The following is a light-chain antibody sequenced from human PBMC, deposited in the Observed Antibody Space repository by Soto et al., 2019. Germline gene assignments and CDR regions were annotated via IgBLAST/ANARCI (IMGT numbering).Light chain of an antibody. Sequence: DIQMTHSPSSLSASVGDRVTITCRAGQSISSYLNWYQQKPGKAPKLLIYAASTLQSGVPSRFSGSGSGTDFTLTISSLQPEDVATYYCQKYNSAPRTFGQGTKVDIK. J-gene: IGKJ1*01. CDR3: QKYNSAPRT. CDR1: QSISSY. V-gene: IGKV1-27*01. CDR2: AAS.